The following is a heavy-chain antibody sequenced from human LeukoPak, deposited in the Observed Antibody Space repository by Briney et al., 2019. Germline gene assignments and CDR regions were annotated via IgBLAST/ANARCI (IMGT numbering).Heavy chain of an antibody. CDR2: ISGSGTAI. V-gene: IGHV3-48*03. CDR1: GFTFSNYE. CDR3: AREPRYCGGDCGAFDI. D-gene: IGHD2-21*02. J-gene: IGHJ3*02. Sequence: EGSLRLSCAASGFTFSNYEMNWVRQAPGKGLEWLSYISGSGTAIYHADSVKGRFTISRDNAKNSLYLQMNSLRDEDTAVYYCAREPRYCGGDCGAFDIWGQGKMVTVSS.